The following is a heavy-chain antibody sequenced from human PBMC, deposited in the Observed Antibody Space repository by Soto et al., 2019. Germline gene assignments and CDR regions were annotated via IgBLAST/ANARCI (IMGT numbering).Heavy chain of an antibody. J-gene: IGHJ3*02. CDR3: ARGGLNIVATIDAFDI. CDR2: IGTAGDT. D-gene: IGHD5-12*01. V-gene: IGHV3-13*01. CDR1: GFTFSSYD. Sequence: GGSLRLSCAASGFTFSSYDMHWVRQATGKGLEWVSAIGTAGDTYYPGSVKGRFTISRENAKNSLYLQMNSLRAGDTAVYYCARGGLNIVATIDAFDIWGQGTMVT.